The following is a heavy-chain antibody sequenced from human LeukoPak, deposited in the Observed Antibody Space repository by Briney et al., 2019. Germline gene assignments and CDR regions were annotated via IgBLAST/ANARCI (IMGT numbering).Heavy chain of an antibody. CDR1: GYTFTSYY. D-gene: IGHD3-22*01. CDR3: ARDAPLQYYYDSSGYRGYGMDV. J-gene: IGHJ6*02. V-gene: IGHV1-46*01. CDR2: INPSGGST. Sequence: ASVKVSCKASGYTFTSYYMHWVRQAPGQGLEWMGIINPSGGSTSYAQKFQGRVTMTRDTSTSTVYMELSSLRSEDTAVYYCARDAPLQYYYDSSGYRGYGMDVWGQGTTVTVSS.